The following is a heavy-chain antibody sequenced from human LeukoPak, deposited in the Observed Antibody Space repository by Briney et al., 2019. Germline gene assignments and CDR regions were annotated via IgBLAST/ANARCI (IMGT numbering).Heavy chain of an antibody. CDR2: ISGCGGST. V-gene: IGHV3-23*01. CDR3: ARDGYNYGGIDY. J-gene: IGHJ4*02. CDR1: GFTFSSYA. D-gene: IGHD5-24*01. Sequence: PGGSLRLSCAASGFTFSSYAMSWVRQAPGKGLEWVSAISGCGGSTYYADSVKGRFTISRDNSKNTLYLQMNSLRAEDTAVYYCARDGYNYGGIDYWGQGTLVTVSS.